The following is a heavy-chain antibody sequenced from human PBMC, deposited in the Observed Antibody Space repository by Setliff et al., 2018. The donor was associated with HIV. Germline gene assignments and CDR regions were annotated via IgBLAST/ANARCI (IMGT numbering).Heavy chain of an antibody. CDR1: GGSFSDYY. Sequence: PSETLSLTCAVYGGSFSDYYWTWIRQSPGKGLEWIGEINHSGSTKYNPSLKSRVTMSIDTSKNQFSLKLSSVTAADTAVCYCARASPPPGWSCTNGVCYYFDYWGQGTLVTVSS. V-gene: IGHV4-34*01. CDR2: INHSGST. CDR3: ARASPPPGWSCTNGVCYYFDY. D-gene: IGHD2-8*01. J-gene: IGHJ4*02.